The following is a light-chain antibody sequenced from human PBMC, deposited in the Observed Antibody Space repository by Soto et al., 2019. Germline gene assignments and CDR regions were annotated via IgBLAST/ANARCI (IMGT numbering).Light chain of an antibody. V-gene: IGKV1-8*01. CDR2: AAS. CDR3: QQLNSYLIT. J-gene: IGKJ5*01. Sequence: AIRMTQSPSSLSASTGDRFTITCRATQGISNYLAWYQLKPGKAPKLLIYAASTLQSGVPSRFSGSGSGTEFTLTISSLQPEDFATYYCQQLNSYLITFGQGTRLEIK. CDR1: QGISNY.